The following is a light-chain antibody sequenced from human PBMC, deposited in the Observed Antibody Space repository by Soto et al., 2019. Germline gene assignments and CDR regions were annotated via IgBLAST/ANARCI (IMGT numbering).Light chain of an antibody. V-gene: IGKV3-20*01. Sequence: EVVLAQSPGTLSVTPGERATFSCRASQSVSSSYIAWYQQKRGQAPRRLIYGASIRATGIPDRFSGSGSGTDFTLTISRLEPEDFALYYCQQYHTSPLTFGQGIKVDIK. CDR2: GAS. J-gene: IGKJ1*01. CDR3: QQYHTSPLT. CDR1: QSVSSSY.